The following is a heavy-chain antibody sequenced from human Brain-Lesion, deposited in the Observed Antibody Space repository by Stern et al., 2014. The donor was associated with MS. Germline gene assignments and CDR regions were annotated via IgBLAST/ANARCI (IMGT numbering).Heavy chain of an antibody. V-gene: IGHV4-61*02. CDR1: GGSISSGGYY. CDR3: ARGRVVPGFQYYATDV. CDR2: IFNSGST. D-gene: IGHD2-2*01. Sequence: VQLVESGPGLVKPSQTLSLSCTVSGGSISSGGYYWSWIRQPAGKGLEWIGRIFNSGSTRYNPSLKSRVTISIATSKNQFPLRLNSMTAADTAVYYCARGRVVPGFQYYATDVWGQGTTVIVSS. J-gene: IGHJ6*02.